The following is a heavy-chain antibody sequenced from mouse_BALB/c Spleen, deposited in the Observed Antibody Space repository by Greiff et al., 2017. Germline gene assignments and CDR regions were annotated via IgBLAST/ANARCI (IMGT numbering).Heavy chain of an antibody. Sequence: EVQRVESGGGLVQPGGSRKLSCAASGFTFSSFGMHWVRQAPEKGLEWVAYISSGSSTIYYADTVKGRFTISRDNPKNTLFLQMTSLRSEDTAMYDCARSGGSRSCFAYWGQGTMVTVSA. CDR1: GFTFSSFG. V-gene: IGHV5-17*02. J-gene: IGHJ3*01. D-gene: IGHD1-1*01. CDR3: ARSGGSRSCFAY. CDR2: ISSGSSTI.